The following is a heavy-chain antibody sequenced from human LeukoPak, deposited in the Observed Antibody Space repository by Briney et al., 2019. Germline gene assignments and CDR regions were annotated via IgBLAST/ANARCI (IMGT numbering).Heavy chain of an antibody. CDR2: IKSDGRT. CDR1: GFTLSSYW. Sequence: GGSLRLSCAASGFTLSSYWMHWVRQAPGKGLVWVSRIKSDGRTNYADSVKGRFTISRDNAKNTVSLQMNSLKTEDTAVYYCTTQSVYDLNYWGQGTLVTVSS. D-gene: IGHD5/OR15-5a*01. CDR3: TTQSVYDLNY. V-gene: IGHV3-74*01. J-gene: IGHJ4*02.